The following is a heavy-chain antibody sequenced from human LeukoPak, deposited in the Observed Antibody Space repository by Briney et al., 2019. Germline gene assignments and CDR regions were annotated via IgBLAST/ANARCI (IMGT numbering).Heavy chain of an antibody. J-gene: IGHJ5*02. CDR2: INPNSGGT. CDR3: ARVWEIAVADNWFDP. CDR1: GYTFTGYY. Sequence: ASVKVSCKASGYTFTGYYMHWVRQAPGQGLEWMGWINPNSGGTNYAQRFQGRVTMTRDTSISTAYMELSRLRSDDTAVYYCARVWEIAVADNWFDPWGQGTLVTVSS. D-gene: IGHD6-19*01. V-gene: IGHV1-2*02.